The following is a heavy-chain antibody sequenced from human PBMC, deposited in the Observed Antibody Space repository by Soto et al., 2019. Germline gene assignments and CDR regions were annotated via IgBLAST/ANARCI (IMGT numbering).Heavy chain of an antibody. D-gene: IGHD5-18*01. CDR2: ISYDETKK. V-gene: IGHV3-30-3*01. CDR3: ARWNVQHDSYGYF. CDR1: GFTFSSYP. Sequence: QPGGSLRLSCAASGFTFSSYPMHWVRQAPGKGLEWVALISYDETKKYYADSVKGRFTISRDNFKNTLYLQMDSLRAEDTAVYYCARWNVQHDSYGYFWGQGTLVTGSS. J-gene: IGHJ4*02.